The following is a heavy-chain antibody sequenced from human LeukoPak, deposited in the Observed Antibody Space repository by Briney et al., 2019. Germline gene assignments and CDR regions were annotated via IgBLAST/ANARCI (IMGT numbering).Heavy chain of an antibody. CDR1: GYTFTSSG. V-gene: IGHV1-18*04. CDR2: ISAYNDET. CDR3: ARSCSDGTCPFDY. D-gene: IGHD2-15*01. J-gene: IGHJ4*02. Sequence: ASVKVSCKASGYTFTSSGFSWVRRAPGQGLEWMGWISAYNDETKFAQKFQGGVAMTTEASTTTAYMELRSLKADDTAVYYCARSCSDGTCPFDYWGQGTLVTVSS.